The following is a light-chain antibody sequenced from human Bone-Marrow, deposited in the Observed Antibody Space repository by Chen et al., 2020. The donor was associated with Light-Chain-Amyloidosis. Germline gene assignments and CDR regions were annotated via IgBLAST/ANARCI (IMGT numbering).Light chain of an antibody. J-gene: IGLJ3*02. V-gene: IGLV3-1*01. Sequence: SYELTQSTSVSVSPGQTASITCSGDKLSSKYVFWYQQKPGQAPVMVIYQTTKRPSGIPERFSGSNSGNAATLTISVTQAMDEGDYYCQVWDSSMVVFGGGTKLTVL. CDR2: QTT. CDR3: QVWDSSMVV. CDR1: KLSSKY.